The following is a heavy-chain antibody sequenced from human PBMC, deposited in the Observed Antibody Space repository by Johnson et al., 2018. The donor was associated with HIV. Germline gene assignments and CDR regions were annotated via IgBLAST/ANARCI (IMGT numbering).Heavy chain of an antibody. CDR1: GFTFSSYA. CDR3: LRCVGVYEYDECDAFDI. J-gene: IGHJ3*02. Sequence: QVQLVESGGGVVQPGRSLRLSCAASGFTFSSYAMHWVRQAPDKGLEWVAVISYDGSNKYYADSGKGRLPIPIDNSKNTLYLQMNSLRAEDTALYYCLRCVGVYEYDECDAFDICGQGTMVTISS. CDR2: ISYDGSNK. V-gene: IGHV3-30-3*01. D-gene: IGHD3-16*01.